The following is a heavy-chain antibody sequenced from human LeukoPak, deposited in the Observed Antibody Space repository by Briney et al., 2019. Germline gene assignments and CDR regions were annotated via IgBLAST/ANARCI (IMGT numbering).Heavy chain of an antibody. J-gene: IGHJ4*02. CDR1: GFTFSSYW. Sequence: GSLRLSCAASGFTFSSYWMSWIRQPPGKGLEWIGSIYHSGSTYYNPSLKSRVTISVDTSKNQFSLKLSSVTAADTAVYYCARDGEWELTPFDYWGQGTLVTVSS. CDR3: ARDGEWELTPFDY. V-gene: IGHV4-38-2*02. D-gene: IGHD1-26*01. CDR2: IYHSGST.